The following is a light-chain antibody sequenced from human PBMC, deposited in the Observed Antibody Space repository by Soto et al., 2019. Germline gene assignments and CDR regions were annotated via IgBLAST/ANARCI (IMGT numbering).Light chain of an antibody. Sequence: EIVLTQSQATLSLSPVERATLXCRASQSVSSYLAWYQQKPGQAPRLLIYDASNRATGIPAGFSGSGSGTDFTLTISSLEPEDFAVYYCQQRSNWPITFGQGTRLEIK. J-gene: IGKJ5*01. CDR2: DAS. CDR3: QQRSNWPIT. V-gene: IGKV3-11*01. CDR1: QSVSSY.